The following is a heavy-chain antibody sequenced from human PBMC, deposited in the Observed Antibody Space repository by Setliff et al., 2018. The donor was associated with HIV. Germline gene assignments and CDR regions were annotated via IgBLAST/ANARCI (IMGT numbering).Heavy chain of an antibody. J-gene: IGHJ4*02. CDR2: ISPYNGNT. D-gene: IGHD2-15*01. CDR3: ARRVVLAAAFDY. V-gene: IGHV1-18*01. CDR1: GYTFTSYG. Sequence: ASVKVSCKASGYTFTSYGISWVRQAPGQRLEWMGWISPYNGNTNYVQKLQGRVTITTDTSTSTAYMELRSLRSDDTAVYYCARRVVLAAAFDYWGQGALVTVSS.